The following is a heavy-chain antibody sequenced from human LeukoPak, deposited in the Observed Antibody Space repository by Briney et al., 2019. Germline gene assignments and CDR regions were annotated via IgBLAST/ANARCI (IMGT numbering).Heavy chain of an antibody. CDR2: IYHSGST. V-gene: IGHV4-59*08. Sequence: PSETLSLTCTVSGGSISSYYWSWIRQPPGKGLEWIGSIYHSGSTYYNPSLKSRVTISVDTSKSQFSLKLSSVTVADTAVYYCARRHFLWLAVAGEFDYWGQGTLVTVSS. J-gene: IGHJ4*02. D-gene: IGHD6-19*01. CDR1: GGSISSYY. CDR3: ARRHFLWLAVAGEFDY.